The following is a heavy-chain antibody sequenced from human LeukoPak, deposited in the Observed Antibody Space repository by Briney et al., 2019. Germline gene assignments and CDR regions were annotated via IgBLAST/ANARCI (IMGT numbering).Heavy chain of an antibody. J-gene: IGHJ4*02. CDR3: ARGRLLWFGELLPLSY. V-gene: IGHV4-39*07. D-gene: IGHD3-10*01. Sequence: SETLSLTCTVSGGSISSSSYYWGWIRQPPGKGLEWIGSIYHSGSTYYNPSLKSRVTISVDTSKNQFSLKLSSVAAADTAVYYCARGRLLWFGELLPLSYWGQGTLVTVSS. CDR2: IYHSGST. CDR1: GGSISSSSYY.